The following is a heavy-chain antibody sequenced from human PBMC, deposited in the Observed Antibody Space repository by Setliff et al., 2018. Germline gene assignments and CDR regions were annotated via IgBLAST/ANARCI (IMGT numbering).Heavy chain of an antibody. V-gene: IGHV4-59*01. CDR1: GGSISSYY. CDR3: ARGGNDYKWGAFDI. CDR2: IYYSGST. J-gene: IGHJ3*02. Sequence: SETLSLTCTVSGGSISSYYWSWIRQPPGKGLEWIGYIYYSGSTNYNPALKSRVTISVDTSKNQFSLKLSSVTAADTAVYYCARGGNDYKWGAFDIWGQGTMVTVSS. D-gene: IGHD4-4*01.